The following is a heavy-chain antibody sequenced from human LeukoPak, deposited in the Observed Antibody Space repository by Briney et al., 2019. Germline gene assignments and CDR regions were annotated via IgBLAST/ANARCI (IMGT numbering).Heavy chain of an antibody. V-gene: IGHV4-39*01. CDR1: GGSISSSSYY. J-gene: IGHJ3*02. CDR2: IYYSGST. CDR3: ARPANTLEGDAFDI. D-gene: IGHD3-3*01. Sequence: PSETLSLTCTVSGGSISSSSYYWGWIRQPPGKGLEWIGSIYYSGSTYYNPSLKSRVTISVDTSKNQFSLKLSSVTAADTAVYYCARPANTLEGDAFDIWGQGTMVTVSS.